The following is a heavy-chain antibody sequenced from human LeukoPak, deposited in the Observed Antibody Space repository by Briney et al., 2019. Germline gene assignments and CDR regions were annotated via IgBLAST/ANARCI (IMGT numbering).Heavy chain of an antibody. CDR3: AREPRTGTPVIFDY. V-gene: IGHV4-59*12. D-gene: IGHD1-7*01. Sequence: PSETLSLTCTVSGGSISSYYWSWIRQPPGKGLEWIGYIYYSGSTYYNPSLKSRVTISVDTSKNQFSLKLSSVTAADTAVYYCAREPRTGTPVIFDYWGQGTLVTVSS. CDR2: IYYSGST. CDR1: GGSISSYY. J-gene: IGHJ4*02.